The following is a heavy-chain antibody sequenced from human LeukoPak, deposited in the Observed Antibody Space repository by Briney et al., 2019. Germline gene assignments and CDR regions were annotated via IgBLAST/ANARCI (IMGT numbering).Heavy chain of an antibody. CDR3: ARMRYSDY. D-gene: IGHD1-1*01. Sequence: GGSLRLSCAASGFTFSNSWMTWVRQAPGNGLEWVANIKEDGSEKYYVDSVKGRFTISRDNAKNSLYLQMNSLRADDTAVYYCARMRYSDYWGQGTLVTVSS. CDR2: IKEDGSEK. CDR1: GFTFSNSW. V-gene: IGHV3-7*01. J-gene: IGHJ4*02.